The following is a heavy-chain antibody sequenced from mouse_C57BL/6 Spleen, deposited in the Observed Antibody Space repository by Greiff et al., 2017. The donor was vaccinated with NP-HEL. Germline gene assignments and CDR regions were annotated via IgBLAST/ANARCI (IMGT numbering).Heavy chain of an antibody. D-gene: IGHD2-4*01. CDR1: GYTFTSYW. Sequence: QVQLQQPGAELVRPGSSVKLSCKASGYTFTSYWMDWVKQRPGQGLEWIGNIYPSDSETHYNQKFKDKATLTVDKSSSTAYMQLSSLTSEDSAVYYCARERIYYDYGYWYFDVWGTGTTVTVSS. CDR2: IYPSDSET. J-gene: IGHJ1*03. CDR3: ARERIYYDYGYWYFDV. V-gene: IGHV1-61*01.